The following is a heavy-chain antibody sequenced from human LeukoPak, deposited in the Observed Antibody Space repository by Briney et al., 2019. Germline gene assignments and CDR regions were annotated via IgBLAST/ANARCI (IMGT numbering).Heavy chain of an antibody. D-gene: IGHD6-6*01. CDR2: INEDGSTT. Sequence: QPGGSLRLSCAASGFTFSSYWMYWVRQAPGKGLVWVSRINEDGSTTSYADSVKGRFTISRDNPKNTVYLQMNSLRGEDTALYYCARGLGSSSAGTTYWGQGTVVTVSS. CDR1: GFTFSSYW. V-gene: IGHV3-74*01. J-gene: IGHJ4*02. CDR3: ARGLGSSSAGTTY.